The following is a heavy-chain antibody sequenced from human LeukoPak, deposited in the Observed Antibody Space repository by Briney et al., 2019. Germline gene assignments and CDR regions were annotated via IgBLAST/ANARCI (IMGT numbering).Heavy chain of an antibody. CDR1: GFTFSSYG. J-gene: IGHJ1*01. CDR2: IWYDGSNK. CDR3: ARVPLYSSGWYSYFQH. D-gene: IGHD6-19*01. Sequence: GGSLRLSCAASGFTFSSYGMHWVRQAPGKGLEWVAVIWYDGSNKYYADSVKGRFTISRDNSKNTLYLQMNSLRAEDTAVYYCARVPLYSSGWYSYFQHWGQGTLVTVSS. V-gene: IGHV3-33*01.